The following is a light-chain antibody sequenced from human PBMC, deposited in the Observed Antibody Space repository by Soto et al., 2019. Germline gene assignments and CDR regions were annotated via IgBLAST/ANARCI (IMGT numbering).Light chain of an antibody. V-gene: IGKV1-5*03. Sequence: DIQMTPSTSTLSASVGDRVTITCRASESISSWLAWYQQKPWKAPQLLIYQSSRLDGWAASRFSGSGSGTELTLTLSSLQPDDFATYYCQQYGTYPLTFGGGTKVELK. J-gene: IGKJ4*01. CDR3: QQYGTYPLT. CDR1: ESISSW. CDR2: QSS.